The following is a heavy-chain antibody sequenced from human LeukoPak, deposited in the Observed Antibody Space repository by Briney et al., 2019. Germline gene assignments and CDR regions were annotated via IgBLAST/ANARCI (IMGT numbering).Heavy chain of an antibody. D-gene: IGHD2-15*01. CDR1: GGSISSGGYS. Sequence: SQTLSLTCAVSGGSISSGGYSWSWIRQPPGKGLEWIGYIYHSGSTYFNPSLKSRATISVDRSKNQFSLKLSSVTAADTAVYYCASLLGWFDPWGQGTLVTVSS. J-gene: IGHJ5*02. V-gene: IGHV4-30-2*01. CDR3: ASLLGWFDP. CDR2: IYHSGST.